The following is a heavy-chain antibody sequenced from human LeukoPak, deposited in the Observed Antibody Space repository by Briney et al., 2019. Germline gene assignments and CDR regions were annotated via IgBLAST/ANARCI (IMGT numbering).Heavy chain of an antibody. D-gene: IGHD3-10*01. V-gene: IGHV3-23*01. Sequence: GGSLRLSCVASGFTFSSYSMSWVRQAPGKGLEWVSAMNPSGVTTDSAASVRGRFTISRDNSKNTLYLQTSSLRAEDTALYYCAKGRSAVRDTFDFWGQGTVVTVSS. CDR3: AKGRSAVRDTFDF. CDR1: GFTFSSYS. CDR2: MNPSGVTT. J-gene: IGHJ3*01.